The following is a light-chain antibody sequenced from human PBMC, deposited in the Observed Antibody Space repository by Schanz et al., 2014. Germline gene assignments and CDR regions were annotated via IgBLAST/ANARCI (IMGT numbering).Light chain of an antibody. V-gene: IGLV1-44*01. CDR3: AAWDDSLNGPV. CDR1: SSNIGSNT. Sequence: QSVLAQPPSASGPPGQRVTISCSGSSSNIGSNTVNWYQQLPGAAPKLLIHTNDQRPSGVPDRISGSKSGTSASLAISGLQSEDEADYFCAAWDDSLNGPVFGGGTKLTVL. J-gene: IGLJ2*01. CDR2: TND.